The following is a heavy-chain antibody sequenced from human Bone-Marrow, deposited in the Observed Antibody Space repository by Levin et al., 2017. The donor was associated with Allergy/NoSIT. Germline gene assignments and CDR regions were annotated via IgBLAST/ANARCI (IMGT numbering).Heavy chain of an antibody. CDR1: GFSFSSYE. Sequence: LSLTCAASGFSFSSYELNWVRQAPGKGLEWVSSISGSGTTIKYADPMKGRFTISRDNARNSLYLQMNSLRVEDTALYYCARSLNDYGFYWFDPWGQGTLVTVSS. CDR2: ISGSGTTI. J-gene: IGHJ5*02. CDR3: ARSLNDYGFYWFDP. D-gene: IGHD4-17*01. V-gene: IGHV3-48*03.